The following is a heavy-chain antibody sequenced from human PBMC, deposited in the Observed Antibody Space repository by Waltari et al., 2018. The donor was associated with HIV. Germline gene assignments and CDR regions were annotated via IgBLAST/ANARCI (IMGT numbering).Heavy chain of an antibody. Sequence: QVQVVESGGSLVQPGWSRRLSCAASGFSLSSYGMHWVRQAPGKGREWVELIWYDGSKKYYGDSVKGRFTIFSDKSKNTVFLQMTRLRVEDTATYYCARGEGGYTYGYNWLDLWGQGTVVTVSS. V-gene: IGHV3-33*01. CDR1: GFSLSSYG. J-gene: IGHJ5*02. CDR3: ARGEGGYTYGYNWLDL. D-gene: IGHD1-26*01. CDR2: IWYDGSKK.